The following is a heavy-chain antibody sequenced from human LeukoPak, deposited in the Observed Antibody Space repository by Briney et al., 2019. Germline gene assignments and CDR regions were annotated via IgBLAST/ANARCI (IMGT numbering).Heavy chain of an antibody. V-gene: IGHV3-23*01. Sequence: GGSLRLSCVASGFTFSSYALNWVRQTPGKGLEWVSTISGSGASTYYAGSVKGRFTISRDNAKNTLYLQMNSLRAEDTALYYCVREGGYDPFENWGQGTLVTVSS. CDR2: ISGSGAST. J-gene: IGHJ4*02. CDR1: GFTFSSYA. CDR3: VREGGYDPFEN. D-gene: IGHD5-12*01.